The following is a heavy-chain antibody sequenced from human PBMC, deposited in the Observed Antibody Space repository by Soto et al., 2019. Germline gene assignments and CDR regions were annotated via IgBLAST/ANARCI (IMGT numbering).Heavy chain of an antibody. J-gene: IGHJ4*02. V-gene: IGHV1-18*04. D-gene: IGHD2-15*01. CDR2: ISGHDGKT. CDR1: GYTFANYG. Sequence: QVELKQSGAAMKKPGASVKVSCRASGYTFANYGITWVRLAPGQGLQWMGWISGHDGKTKSNKNLQGRITMTTDTSTNTAYLELKNLKSEDTAIYYCARDSAFLFGSTGYFDYWGQGTLVSVSS. CDR3: ARDSAFLFGSTGYFDY.